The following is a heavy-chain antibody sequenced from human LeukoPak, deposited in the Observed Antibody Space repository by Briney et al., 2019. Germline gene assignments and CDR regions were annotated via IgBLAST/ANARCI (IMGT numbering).Heavy chain of an antibody. CDR1: GGTFSSYA. CDR3: ARDRGGEGAFDI. J-gene: IGHJ3*02. Sequence: ASVKVSCKASGGTFSSYAISWVRQAPGQGLEWMGGIIPIFGTANYAQKFQGRVTITTDESTSTAYMELSSLRSEDTAVYYCARDRGGEGAFDIWGQGTMVTVSS. CDR2: IIPIFGTA. V-gene: IGHV1-69*05. D-gene: IGHD3-16*01.